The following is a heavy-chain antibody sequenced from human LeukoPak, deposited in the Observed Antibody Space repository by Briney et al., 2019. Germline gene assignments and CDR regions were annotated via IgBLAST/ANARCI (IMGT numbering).Heavy chain of an antibody. D-gene: IGHD3/OR15-3a*01. CDR2: INPNSSDT. CDR1: GYTFTGYS. CDR3: ARGYVWIEMGLGY. J-gene: IGHJ4*02. V-gene: IGHV1-2*02. Sequence: GASVKVSCKASGYTFTGYSIYWVRQAPGQGLEWMGGINPNSSDTNFAQKFQGRVTMTRDTSISTAYMELSGLRSDDTAIYYCARGYVWIEMGLGYGGQGTLVTVSS.